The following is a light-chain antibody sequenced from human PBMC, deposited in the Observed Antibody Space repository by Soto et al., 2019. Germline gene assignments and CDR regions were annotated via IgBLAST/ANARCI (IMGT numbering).Light chain of an antibody. Sequence: IVMTQSPATLSVSPGERATLSCRASQSVSGNLAWYQQKPGQAPRLLIYGASTRATGIPARFSGSGSGTEFTLTISSLHSEDFAFYYCQQYNNWPPTFGQGTKVEIK. CDR2: GAS. J-gene: IGKJ1*01. CDR1: QSVSGN. V-gene: IGKV3D-15*01. CDR3: QQYNNWPPT.